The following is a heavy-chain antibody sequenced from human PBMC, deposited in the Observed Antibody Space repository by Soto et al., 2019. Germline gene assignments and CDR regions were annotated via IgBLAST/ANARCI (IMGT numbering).Heavy chain of an antibody. V-gene: IGHV1-69*01. CDR2: IIPIFGTA. CDR1: GGTFVTYA. J-gene: IGHJ6*02. CDR3: ARSACTSCYYYGMDV. D-gene: IGHD2-2*01. Sequence: GASVNVSCEACGGTFVTYAISWVRQAPGQGLEWMGGIIPIFGTANYAQKCQGRVTITADESTSTAYMELSSLRSEDTAVYYCARSACTSCYYYGMDVWGQGTMVTVSS.